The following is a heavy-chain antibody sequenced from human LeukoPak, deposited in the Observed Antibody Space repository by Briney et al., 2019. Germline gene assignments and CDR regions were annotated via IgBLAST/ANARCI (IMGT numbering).Heavy chain of an antibody. Sequence: GGSLRLSCAASGFTFSSYDMHWVRQATGKGLEWVSAIGTAGDTYYPGSVKGRFTISRENAKNSLYLQMNSLRAEDTAVYYCAKDLHSSSSYNWFDPWGQGTLVTVSS. CDR2: IGTAGDT. D-gene: IGHD6-6*01. V-gene: IGHV3-13*01. J-gene: IGHJ5*02. CDR1: GFTFSSYD. CDR3: AKDLHSSSSYNWFDP.